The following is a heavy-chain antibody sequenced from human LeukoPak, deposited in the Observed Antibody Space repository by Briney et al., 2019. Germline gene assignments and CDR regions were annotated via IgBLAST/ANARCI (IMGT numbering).Heavy chain of an antibody. V-gene: IGHV1-18*01. Sequence: ASVKVSCKASGYTFTSYGISWVRQAPGQGLEWMGWISAYNGNTNYAQKLQGRVTITTDTSTSTAYMELRSLRSDDTAVYYCARDWKVYYDSSGYLLDYWGQGTLVTVSS. J-gene: IGHJ4*02. CDR1: GYTFTSYG. CDR2: ISAYNGNT. CDR3: ARDWKVYYDSSGYLLDY. D-gene: IGHD3-22*01.